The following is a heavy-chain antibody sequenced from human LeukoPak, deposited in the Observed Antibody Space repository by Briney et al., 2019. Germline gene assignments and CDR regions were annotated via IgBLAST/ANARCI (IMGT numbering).Heavy chain of an antibody. Sequence: GGSLRLSCAASGFTFISYSMNWVRQAPGRGLEWVSSIGTSSSYIYYADSVKGRFTISRDNAKSSVYLQMNSLRAEDTAVYYCARLAYCGGDCYWFDLWGRGTLVTISS. CDR2: IGTSSSYI. V-gene: IGHV3-21*01. D-gene: IGHD2-21*02. CDR1: GFTFISYS. J-gene: IGHJ2*01. CDR3: ARLAYCGGDCYWFDL.